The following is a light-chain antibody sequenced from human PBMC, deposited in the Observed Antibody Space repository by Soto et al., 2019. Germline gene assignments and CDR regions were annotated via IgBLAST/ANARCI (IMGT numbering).Light chain of an antibody. CDR3: QSYDNSLSGL. V-gene: IGLV1-40*01. J-gene: IGLJ2*01. Sequence: QSVLTKPPSVSGAPGQRVTISCTGSSSNIGAGYDVHWYQQVPGTAPKLLIYGNINRPSGVPDRFSGSKSGTSASLAITGLQAEDEADYYCQSYDNSLSGLFGGGTKLTVL. CDR2: GNI. CDR1: SSNIGAGYD.